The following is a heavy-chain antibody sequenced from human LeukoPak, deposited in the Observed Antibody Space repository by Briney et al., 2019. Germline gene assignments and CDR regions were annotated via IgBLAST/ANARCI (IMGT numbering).Heavy chain of an antibody. J-gene: IGHJ4*02. CDR3: ARDKKGSGWSFIDY. D-gene: IGHD6-19*01. CDR1: GGTFSSYA. V-gene: IGHV1-69*13. CDR2: IIPIFGTA. Sequence: GASVKVSCKASGGTFSSYAISWVRQAPGQGLEWMGGIIPIFGTANYAQKFQGRVTITADESTSTAYMELSSLRSEDTAVYYCARDKKGSGWSFIDYWGQGTLVTVSS.